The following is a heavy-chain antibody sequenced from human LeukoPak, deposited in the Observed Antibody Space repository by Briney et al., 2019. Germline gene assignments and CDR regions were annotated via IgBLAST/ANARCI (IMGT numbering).Heavy chain of an antibody. V-gene: IGHV4-61*02. Sequence: PSETLSLTCTVSGGSISSGSYYWSWIRQPAGKGLEWIGRIYTSGSTNYNPSLKSRVTISVDTSKNQFSLKLSSVTAADTAVYYCARTYYYDSSGYYLNDAFDIWGQGTMVTVSS. CDR1: GGSISSGSYY. D-gene: IGHD3-22*01. CDR2: IYTSGST. CDR3: ARTYYYDSSGYYLNDAFDI. J-gene: IGHJ3*02.